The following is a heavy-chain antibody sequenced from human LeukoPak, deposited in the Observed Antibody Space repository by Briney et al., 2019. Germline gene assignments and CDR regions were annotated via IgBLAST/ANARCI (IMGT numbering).Heavy chain of an antibody. J-gene: IGHJ4*02. V-gene: IGHV1-69*13. CDR1: GYTFSSYA. CDR3: ARVQGIAAAGPFDY. CDR2: IIPIFGTA. Sequence: SVKVSCKASGYTFSSYAISWVRQAPGQGLEWMGGIIPIFGTANYAQKFQGRVTITADESTSTAYMELSSLRSEDTAVYYCARVQGIAAAGPFDYWGQGTLVTVSS. D-gene: IGHD6-13*01.